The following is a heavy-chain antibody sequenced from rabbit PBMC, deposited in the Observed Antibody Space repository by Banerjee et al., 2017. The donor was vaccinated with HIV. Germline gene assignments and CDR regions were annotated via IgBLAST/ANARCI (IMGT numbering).Heavy chain of an antibody. J-gene: IGHJ4*01. V-gene: IGHV1S45*01. CDR3: AREGYAGYAGYGYEEIFNL. CDR1: GFDLSNYYY. Sequence: QEQLEESGGDLVKPGASLTLTCTASGFDLSNYYYMFWVRQAPGKGLEWIGCIYTGNSGSTYASWAKGRFTISKTSSTTVTLQMTSLTAADTATYFCAREGYAGYAGYGYEEIFNLWGPGTLVTVS. D-gene: IGHD6-1*01. CDR2: IYTGNSGST.